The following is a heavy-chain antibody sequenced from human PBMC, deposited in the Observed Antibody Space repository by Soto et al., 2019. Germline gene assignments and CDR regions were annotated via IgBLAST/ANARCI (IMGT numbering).Heavy chain of an antibody. CDR2: IYHSGST. J-gene: IGHJ5*02. CDR1: SGSISSNNW. V-gene: IGHV4-4*02. CDR3: ARAMLFRFVEWSPKWLDP. Sequence: QVQLQESGPGLVKASGTLSLTCAVSSGSISSNNWWSWVRQTPGKGLAWIGEIYHSGSTNYNPSLQGRVTISVDKSKNQFALKLSSVTAADTAVYYCARAMLFRFVEWSPKWLDPWGQGTLVTVSS. D-gene: IGHD3-3*01.